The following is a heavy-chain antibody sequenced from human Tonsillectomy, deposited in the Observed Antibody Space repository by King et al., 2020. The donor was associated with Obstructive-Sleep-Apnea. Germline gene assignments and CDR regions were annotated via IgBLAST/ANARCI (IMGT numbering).Heavy chain of an antibody. CDR3: ARDRLWATVTLPSQSYFDP. Sequence: VQLVESGGGVVQPGGSLRLSCAASGFTFSSYTMHWVRQAPGKGLEWVAVISYDGSNEYYADSVKGRFTISRDNSKNTLYVQMNSLRAEDTAVYYCARDRLWATVTLPSQSYFDPWGQGTLVTVSS. J-gene: IGHJ5*02. D-gene: IGHD4-17*01. V-gene: IGHV3-30*04. CDR1: GFTFSSYT. CDR2: ISYDGSNE.